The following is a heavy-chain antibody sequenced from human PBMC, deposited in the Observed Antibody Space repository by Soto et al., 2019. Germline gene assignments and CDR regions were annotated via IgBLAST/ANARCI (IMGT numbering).Heavy chain of an antibody. Sequence: QVQLQESGPGLVKPSETLSLTCTVSGGSISSYYWSWIRQPPGKGLEWIGYIYYSGSTNYNPSLKSRVTIAGDTSKNQFSLKMSSVTAADTAVYYCARGSRTTIFGVVKREGWFDPWGQGTLVTVSS. V-gene: IGHV4-59*01. CDR3: ARGSRTTIFGVVKREGWFDP. CDR1: GGSISSYY. J-gene: IGHJ5*02. CDR2: IYYSGST. D-gene: IGHD3-3*01.